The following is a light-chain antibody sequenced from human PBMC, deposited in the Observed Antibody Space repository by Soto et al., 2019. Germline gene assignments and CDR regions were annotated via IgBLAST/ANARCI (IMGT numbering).Light chain of an antibody. Sequence: QSVLTQPASVSGSPGQSITISCTGTSSDVGAYNFVSWHQQHPGKAPKLMIYNVYDRPSGISYRFSGSKSGNTASLTISGLQGEDEADYYCLSYAGSNNYVFGTGTKVTLL. CDR1: SSDVGAYNF. J-gene: IGLJ1*01. CDR3: LSYAGSNNYV. CDR2: NVY. V-gene: IGLV2-14*03.